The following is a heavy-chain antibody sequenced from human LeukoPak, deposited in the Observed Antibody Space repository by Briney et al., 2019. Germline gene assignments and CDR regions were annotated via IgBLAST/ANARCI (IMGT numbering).Heavy chain of an antibody. J-gene: IGHJ6*02. Sequence: SETLSLICTVSGGSISSYYWSWIRQPPGKGLEWIGYIYYSGSTNYNPSLKSRVTISVDTSKNQFSLKLSSVTAADTAVYYCARIYSYGFLGMDVWGQGTTVTVSS. CDR3: ARIYSYGFLGMDV. V-gene: IGHV4-59*01. CDR1: GGSISSYY. D-gene: IGHD5-18*01. CDR2: IYYSGST.